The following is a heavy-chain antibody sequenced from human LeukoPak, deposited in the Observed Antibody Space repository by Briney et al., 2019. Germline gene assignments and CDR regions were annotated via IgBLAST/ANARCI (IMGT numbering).Heavy chain of an antibody. Sequence: SETLSLTCTVSGGSISSYYWSWLRQPPGKGLEWIGYIFTSGSANYNPSLRGRVTISLDTSKNQFSLTLSSVTAADTAVYYCARHGSVHSHLNVWGKGTTVTVSS. V-gene: IGHV4-4*09. CDR3: ARHGSVHSHLNV. CDR1: GGSISSYY. J-gene: IGHJ6*04. CDR2: IFTSGSA. D-gene: IGHD1-26*01.